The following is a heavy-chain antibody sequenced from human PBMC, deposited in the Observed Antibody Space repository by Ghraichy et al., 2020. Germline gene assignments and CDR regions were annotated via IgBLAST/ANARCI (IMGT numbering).Heavy chain of an antibody. CDR3: AKESAAGICDY. Sequence: GEYLNISCAASGFTFSTYAMTWVRQAPGKGLEWVSVISGSGGTTYYADSVKGRFTISRDNSKNTLYLQMNSLRAEDTALYYCAKESAAGICDYWGQGTLVTVS. V-gene: IGHV3-23*01. CDR1: GFTFSTYA. D-gene: IGHD6-13*01. J-gene: IGHJ4*02. CDR2: ISGSGGTT.